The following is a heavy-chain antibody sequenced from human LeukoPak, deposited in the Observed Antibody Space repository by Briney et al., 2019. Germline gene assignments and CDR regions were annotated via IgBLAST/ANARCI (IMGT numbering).Heavy chain of an antibody. J-gene: IGHJ6*03. Sequence: AAVKVSCKASGYTFTSYYMHWVRQAPGQGLEWMGIINPSGGSTSYAQKFQGRVTMTRDMSTSTVYMELSSLRSVDTAVYYCARNYYGSGSYDYYYYMDVWGKGTTVTVSS. D-gene: IGHD3-10*01. CDR2: INPSGGST. V-gene: IGHV1-46*01. CDR1: GYTFTSYY. CDR3: ARNYYGSGSYDYYYYMDV.